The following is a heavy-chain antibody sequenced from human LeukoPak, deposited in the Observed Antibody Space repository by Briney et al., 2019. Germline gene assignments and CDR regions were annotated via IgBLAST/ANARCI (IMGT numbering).Heavy chain of an antibody. J-gene: IGHJ4*02. CDR2: SSSSGTTI. V-gene: IGHV3-48*03. CDR1: GFTFGSYE. CDR3: ARERRGSGYNPLDH. D-gene: IGHD5-24*01. Sequence: GGSLRLSCAASGFTFGSYEMNWVRQAPGKGLEWVSYSSSSGTTIYYADSVKGRFTISRDNAKNSLYLQMNSLRADDTAIYYCARERRGSGYNPLDHWGQGTLVTVSS.